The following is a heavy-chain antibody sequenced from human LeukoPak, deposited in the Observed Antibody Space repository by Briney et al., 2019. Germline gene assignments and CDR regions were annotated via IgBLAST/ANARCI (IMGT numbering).Heavy chain of an antibody. J-gene: IGHJ6*03. Sequence: GGSLRLSCEASGFTFSGYSMNWVRQAPGKGLEWVSYISSSSSSIYYADSVKGRFTISRDNAKNSLYLQMNSLRAEDTAVYYCARGDNWNSYYYYMDVWGKGTTVTVSS. V-gene: IGHV3-48*04. D-gene: IGHD1-7*01. CDR1: GFTFSGYS. CDR3: ARGDNWNSYYYYMDV. CDR2: ISSSSSSI.